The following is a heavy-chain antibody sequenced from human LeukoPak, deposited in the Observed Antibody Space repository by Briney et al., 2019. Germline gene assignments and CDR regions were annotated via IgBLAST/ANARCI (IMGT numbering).Heavy chain of an antibody. V-gene: IGHV4-4*02. CDR2: IYYSGST. CDR1: GGSISSSNW. D-gene: IGHD4-23*01. J-gene: IGHJ6*02. CDR3: ARESRVTYGMDV. Sequence: SETLSLTCAVSGGSISSSNWWSWVRQPPGKGLEWIGYIYYSGSTYYNPSLKSRVTISVDTSKNQFSLKLSSVTAADTAVYYCARESRVTYGMDVWGQGTTVTVSS.